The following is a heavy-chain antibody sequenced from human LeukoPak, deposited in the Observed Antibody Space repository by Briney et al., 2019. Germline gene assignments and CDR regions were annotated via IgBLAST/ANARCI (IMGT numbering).Heavy chain of an antibody. Sequence: SETLSLTCAVSGGSISSGGHSWSWIRQPPGKGLEWIGYIYHSGSTYYNPSLKSRVTISVDRSKNQFSLKLSSVTAADTAVYYCARGRLGIAVAYSVVGRARIDYWGQGTLVTVSS. CDR1: GGSISSGGHS. CDR2: IYHSGST. V-gene: IGHV4-30-2*01. J-gene: IGHJ4*02. D-gene: IGHD6-19*01. CDR3: ARGRLGIAVAYSVVGRARIDY.